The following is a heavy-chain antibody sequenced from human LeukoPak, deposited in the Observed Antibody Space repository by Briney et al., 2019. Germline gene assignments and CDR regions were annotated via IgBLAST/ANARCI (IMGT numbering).Heavy chain of an antibody. CDR2: INHSGST. CDR3: AGLLFPEVGSDSTFDY. V-gene: IGHV4-34*01. CDR1: GGSFSGYY. J-gene: IGHJ4*02. D-gene: IGHD2-21*02. Sequence: SETLSLTCAVYGGSFSGYYWSWIRQPPGKGLEWIGEINHSGSTNYNPSLKSRVTISVDTSKNQFSLKLSSVTAADTAVYYCAGLLFPEVGSDSTFDYWGQGTLVTVSS.